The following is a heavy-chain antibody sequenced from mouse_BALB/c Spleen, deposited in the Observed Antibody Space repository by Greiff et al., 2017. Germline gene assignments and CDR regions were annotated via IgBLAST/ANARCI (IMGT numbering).Heavy chain of an antibody. V-gene: IGHV3-8*02. CDR3: ARWGYGSRNYFDY. Sequence: EVQLQESGPSLVKPSQTLSLTCSVTGDSITSGYWNWIRKFPGNKLEYMGYISYSGSTYYNPSLKSRISITRDTSKNQYYLQLNSVTTEDTATYYCARWGYGSRNYFDYWGQGTTLTVSS. J-gene: IGHJ2*01. CDR2: ISYSGST. D-gene: IGHD1-1*01. CDR1: GDSITSGY.